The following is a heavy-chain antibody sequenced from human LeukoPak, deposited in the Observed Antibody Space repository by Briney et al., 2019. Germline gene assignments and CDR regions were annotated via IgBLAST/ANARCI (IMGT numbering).Heavy chain of an antibody. CDR2: IYYSGST. Sequence: PSETLSLTCTVSGGSISSYYWSWIRQPPGKGLEWIGYIYYSGSTNYNPSLKSRVTISVDTSENQFSLKLSSVTAADTAVYYCARDNTYGDYGGNFDYWGQGTLVTVSS. V-gene: IGHV4-59*01. D-gene: IGHD4-17*01. CDR3: ARDNTYGDYGGNFDY. J-gene: IGHJ4*02. CDR1: GGSISSYY.